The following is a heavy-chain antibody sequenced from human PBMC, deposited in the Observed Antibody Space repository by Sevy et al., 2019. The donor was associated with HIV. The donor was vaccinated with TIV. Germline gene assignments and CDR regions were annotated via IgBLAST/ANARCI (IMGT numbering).Heavy chain of an antibody. CDR2: ISAYNGNT. CDR3: ARSGYIRLGELSSEYFQH. V-gene: IGHV1-18*01. CDR1: GYTFTSYG. Sequence: ASVKVSCKASGYTFTSYGISWVRQAPGQGLEWMGWISAYNGNTNYAQKLQGRVTMTTDTSTSTAYMELRSLRSDDTAVYYCARSGYIRLGELSSEYFQHWGQGTLVTVSS. J-gene: IGHJ1*01. D-gene: IGHD3-16*02.